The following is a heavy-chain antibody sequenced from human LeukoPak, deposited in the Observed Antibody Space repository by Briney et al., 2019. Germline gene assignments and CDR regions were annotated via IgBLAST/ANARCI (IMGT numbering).Heavy chain of an antibody. Sequence: PGGSLRLSCAASGFTFSSYGMHWVRQAPGKGLEWVAVIWYDGSNKYYADSVKGRFTISRDNSKNTLYLQMNSLRAEDTAAYYCARPNGGNSYYFDYWGQGTLVTVSS. D-gene: IGHD4-23*01. CDR1: GFTFSSYG. CDR2: IWYDGSNK. CDR3: ARPNGGNSYYFDY. V-gene: IGHV3-33*01. J-gene: IGHJ4*02.